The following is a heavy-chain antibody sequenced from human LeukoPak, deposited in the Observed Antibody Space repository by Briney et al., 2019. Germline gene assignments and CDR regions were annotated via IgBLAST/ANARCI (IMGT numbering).Heavy chain of an antibody. CDR1: RFSFDDYA. D-gene: IGHD3-16*01. J-gene: IGHJ3*02. Sequence: GGSLRLSCAALRFSFDDYAMYWVRQAPGKGLEWVSGISWSSVSIGYADSVKGRFTISRDNAKNSLYLQMNSLKAEDTALYYCAKRKAGGYALDIWGQGTMVTVSS. CDR2: ISWSSVSI. CDR3: AKRKAGGYALDI. V-gene: IGHV3-9*01.